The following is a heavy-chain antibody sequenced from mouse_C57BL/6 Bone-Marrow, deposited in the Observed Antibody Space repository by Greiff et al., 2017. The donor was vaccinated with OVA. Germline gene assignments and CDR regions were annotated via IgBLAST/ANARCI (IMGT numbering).Heavy chain of an antibody. Sequence: VQLQQPGAELVKPGASVKLSCKASGYTFTSYWMQWVKQRPGQGLEWIGEIDPSDSDTNYNQKFKGKATLTVDTSSSTAYMQLSSLTSEDSAVYCCAGGGYGGYYYAMDYWGQGTSVTVSS. J-gene: IGHJ4*01. CDR1: GYTFTSYW. CDR2: IDPSDSDT. D-gene: IGHD2-2*01. V-gene: IGHV1-50*01. CDR3: AGGGYGGYYYAMDY.